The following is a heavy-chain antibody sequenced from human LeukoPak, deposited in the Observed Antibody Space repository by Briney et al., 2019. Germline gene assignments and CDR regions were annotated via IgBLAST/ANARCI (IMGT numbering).Heavy chain of an antibody. D-gene: IGHD2-2*03. CDR1: GFTFSSYA. J-gene: IGHJ5*02. V-gene: IGHV3-23*01. CDR2: ISGSGGST. CDR3: AKTISGCCSSTSCLNWFDP. Sequence: GGSLRLSCAASGFTFSSYAMSWVRQAPGKGLEWVSTISGSGGSTYYADSVKGRFTISRDNSKNTLYLQMNSLRAEDTAVYYCAKTISGCCSSTSCLNWFDPWGQGTLVTVSS.